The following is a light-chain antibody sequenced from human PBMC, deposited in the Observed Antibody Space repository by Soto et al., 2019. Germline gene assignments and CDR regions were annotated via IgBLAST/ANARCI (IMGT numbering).Light chain of an antibody. CDR2: KVS. CDR1: HSLAYSAGNTY. V-gene: IGKV2-30*01. Sequence: DVVMTQSPLSLPVTLGQPASISCRSSHSLAYSAGNTYWHWFQQRPGQSPRRLIYKVSNRDSGVPDRFSGSGSGTDFTLTISRVEAEDVGVYYCMQGTHWPPYTFGQGNKLEIK. CDR3: MQGTHWPPYT. J-gene: IGKJ2*01.